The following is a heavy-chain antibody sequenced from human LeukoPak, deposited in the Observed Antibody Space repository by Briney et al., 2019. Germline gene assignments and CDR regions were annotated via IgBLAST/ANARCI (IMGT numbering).Heavy chain of an antibody. D-gene: IGHD3-22*01. Sequence: ASVKVSCKASGYTFTTYYMHWVRQAPGQGLGCMGIIDPSGGSTTYAQKFQGRVTMTRDTSTSTVYMELSSLRSEDTAVYYCARDRDGYSPGYYFDYWGQGTLVTVSS. V-gene: IGHV1-46*01. CDR1: GYTFTTYY. J-gene: IGHJ4*02. CDR3: ARDRDGYSPGYYFDY. CDR2: IDPSGGST.